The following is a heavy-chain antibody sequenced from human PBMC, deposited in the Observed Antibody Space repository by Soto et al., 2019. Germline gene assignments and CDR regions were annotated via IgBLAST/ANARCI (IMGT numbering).Heavy chain of an antibody. Sequence: PGGSLRLSCAASGFTVSSNYMGWVRQAPGKGLEWVSVIYSGGSTYYADSVKGRFTISRDNSKNTLYLQMNSLRAEDTAVYYCARTLVQLPQYYFDYWGQGTLVTVSS. D-gene: IGHD2-2*01. CDR2: IYSGGST. CDR3: ARTLVQLPQYYFDY. CDR1: GFTVSSNY. V-gene: IGHV3-53*01. J-gene: IGHJ4*02.